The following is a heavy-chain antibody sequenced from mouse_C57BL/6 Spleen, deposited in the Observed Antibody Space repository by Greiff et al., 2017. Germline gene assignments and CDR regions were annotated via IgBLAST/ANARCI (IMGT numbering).Heavy chain of an antibody. Sequence: QVTLKESGPGILQSSQTLSLTCSFSGFSLSTSGMGVSWIRQPSGKGLEWLAHIYWDDDKRYTPSLKSRLTISKDTSRNHVFLKITSVDTADTATYSCARSYYYGSSYDWFAYWGQGTLVTVSA. V-gene: IGHV8-12*01. CDR3: ARSYYYGSSYDWFAY. CDR1: GFSLSTSGMG. D-gene: IGHD1-1*01. J-gene: IGHJ3*01. CDR2: IYWDDDK.